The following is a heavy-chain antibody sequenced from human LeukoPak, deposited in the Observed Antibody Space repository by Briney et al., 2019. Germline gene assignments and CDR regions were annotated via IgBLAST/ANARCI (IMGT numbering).Heavy chain of an antibody. D-gene: IGHD3-10*01. J-gene: IGHJ4*02. Sequence: SETLSLTCAVSAGSISSSNWWSWVRPPPGKGLEWIGEIYHGGSTNYNPSLKSRVTISVDKSKNQFSLKLSSVTAADTAVYYCARDSYYGSGSYDYWGQGTLVTVSS. CDR3: ARDSYYGSGSYDY. CDR1: AGSISSSNW. V-gene: IGHV4-4*02. CDR2: IYHGGST.